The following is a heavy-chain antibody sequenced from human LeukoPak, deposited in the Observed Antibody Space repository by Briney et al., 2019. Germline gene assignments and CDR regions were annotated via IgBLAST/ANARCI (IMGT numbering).Heavy chain of an antibody. CDR2: IYRSGST. CDR1: GFTFNTNA. V-gene: IGHV3-53*04. J-gene: IGHJ6*02. Sequence: PGGSLRLSCAASGFTFNTNAMSWVRQAPGKGLEWVSVIYRSGSTYYADSVKGRFTISRHDSKNTVYLQMNSLRAEDTAVYYCARQDYGDYYYYGMDVWGQGTTVTVSS. CDR3: ARQDYGDYYYYGMDV. D-gene: IGHD4-17*01.